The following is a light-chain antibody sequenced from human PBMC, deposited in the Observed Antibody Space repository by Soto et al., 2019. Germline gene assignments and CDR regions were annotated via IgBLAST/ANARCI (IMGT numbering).Light chain of an antibody. J-gene: IGLJ1*01. Sequence: QSVLTQPASVSGSPGQSITLSCTGTSSNGGSYKLVCGYQQHPGKGLQIMIFEVNKRPSGVTTRFSGSNSGNTASSTISGLKVEEEEDYYCCSSGGSPTDVFGAGTKGTVL. CDR2: EVN. V-gene: IGLV2-23*02. CDR1: SSNGGSYKL. CDR3: CSSGGSPTDV.